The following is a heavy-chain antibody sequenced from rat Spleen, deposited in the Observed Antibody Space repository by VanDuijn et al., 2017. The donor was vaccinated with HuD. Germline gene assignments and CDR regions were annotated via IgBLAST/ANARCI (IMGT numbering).Heavy chain of an antibody. CDR3: ARENYYSGDY. CDR1: GFTFNKYR. CDR2: ITDSGGIT. Sequence: EVQLVESGGGPVQPGRSLKLSCVASGFTFNKYRMTWIRQAPGQGLEWVASITDSGGITYYPDSVRGRFTVSRDNAKSTLYLQVNSLRSEDTATYYCARENYYSGDYWGQGVMVTVSS. J-gene: IGHJ2*01. V-gene: IGHV5-31*01. D-gene: IGHD1-1*01.